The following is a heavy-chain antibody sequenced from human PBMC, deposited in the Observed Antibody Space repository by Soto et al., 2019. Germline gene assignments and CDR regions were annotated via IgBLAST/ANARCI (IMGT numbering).Heavy chain of an antibody. D-gene: IGHD3-3*01. CDR1: GYSFTSYW. CDR3: AIQGRITIFGVVIPDPYYYGMDV. V-gene: IGHV5-10-1*01. J-gene: IGHJ6*02. CDR2: IDPSDSYT. Sequence: GESMKISCKGSGYSFTSYWNSWVRQMPVKGLEWMGRIDPSDSYTNYSPSFQGHVTISADKSISTAYLQWSSLKASDTAMYYCAIQGRITIFGVVIPDPYYYGMDVWGQGTTVTVS.